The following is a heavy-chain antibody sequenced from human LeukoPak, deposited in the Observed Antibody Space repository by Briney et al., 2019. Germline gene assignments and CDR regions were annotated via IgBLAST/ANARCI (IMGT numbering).Heavy chain of an antibody. CDR3: ARDSSNYYDSSGYN. CDR1: GYTFTGYY. Sequence: ASVMVSCKASGYTFTGYYMHWVRQAPGQGLEWMGWINPNSGGTNYAQKFQGRVTMTRDTSISTAYMELSRLRSDDTAVYYCARDSSNYYDSSGYNWGQGTLVTVSS. J-gene: IGHJ4*02. CDR2: INPNSGGT. D-gene: IGHD3-22*01. V-gene: IGHV1-2*02.